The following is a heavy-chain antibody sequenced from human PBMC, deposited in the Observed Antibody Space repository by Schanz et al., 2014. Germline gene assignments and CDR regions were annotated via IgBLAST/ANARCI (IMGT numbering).Heavy chain of an antibody. CDR2: INQNSGET. J-gene: IGHJ4*02. CDR1: GYSFTEYF. CDR3: ARARYTGYDCSGY. Sequence: QVQLVQSGPAVKKPGASMKVSCLASGYSFTEYFLHWVRQAPGQGLEWMGWINQNSGETNYEQKFKGRVTLTSDTSISTAFMELSGLTSDDTATYFCARARYTGYDCSGYWGQGTLLIVSS. V-gene: IGHV1-2*02. D-gene: IGHD5-12*01.